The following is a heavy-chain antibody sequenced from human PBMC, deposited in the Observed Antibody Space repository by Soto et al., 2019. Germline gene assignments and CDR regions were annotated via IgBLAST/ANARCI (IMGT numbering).Heavy chain of an antibody. CDR1: GSRFSNYV. J-gene: IGHJ4*02. CDR3: AREGRGKKAGYTGLVSLGY. Sequence: QVQLVQSGAEVKTPGSSLKVSCKVSGSRFSNYVISCVRQAPGHGLEWLGRIIPIFNSTKYAQSFQCRVTITADKSTSTASMELSSLRSDDTAVYSCAREGRGKKAGYTGLVSLGYWGQGALVTVSS. CDR2: IIPIFNST. D-gene: IGHD2-2*02. V-gene: IGHV1-69*06.